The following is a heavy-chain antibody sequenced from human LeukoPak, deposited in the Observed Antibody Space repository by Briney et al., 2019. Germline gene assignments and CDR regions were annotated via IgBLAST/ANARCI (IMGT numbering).Heavy chain of an antibody. D-gene: IGHD3-10*01. CDR2: INHSGST. J-gene: IGHJ4*02. Sequence: SETLSLTCAVYGGSFSGYYWSWIRQPPGKGLEWIGEINHSGSTNYNPSLKSRVTISVDTSKNQFSLKLSPVTAADTAVYYCARAGGVRGVIAPFWGQGTLVTVSS. V-gene: IGHV4-34*01. CDR1: GGSFSGYY. CDR3: ARAGGVRGVIAPF.